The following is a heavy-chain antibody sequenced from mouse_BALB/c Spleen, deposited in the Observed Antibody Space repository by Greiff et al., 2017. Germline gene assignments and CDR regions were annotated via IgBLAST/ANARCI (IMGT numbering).Heavy chain of an antibody. CDR2: IDPENGDT. D-gene: IGHD2-4*01. Sequence: EVQLQQSGAELVRSGASVKLSCTASGFNIKDYYMHWVKQRPEQGLEWIGWIDPENGDTEYAPKFQGKATMTADTSSNTAYLQLSSLTSEDTAVYYGNARLRPYAMDYWGQGTSVTVSS. J-gene: IGHJ4*01. CDR3: NARLRPYAMDY. CDR1: GFNIKDYY. V-gene: IGHV14-4*02.